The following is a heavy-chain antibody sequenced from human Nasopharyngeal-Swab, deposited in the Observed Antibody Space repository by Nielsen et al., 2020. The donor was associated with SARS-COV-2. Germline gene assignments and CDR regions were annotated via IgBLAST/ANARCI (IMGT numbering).Heavy chain of an antibody. CDR2: ISYGGSNK. CDR1: GFTFSSYA. Sequence: GSLRLSCAASGFTFSSYAMHWVRQAPGTGLEWVAIISYGGSNKYYADSVKGRIAIPRDNSKNTLYLQMNSLRAEDTAVYYCARVRRVGATSGEDAFDIWGQGTMVTVSS. CDR3: ARVRRVGATSGEDAFDI. D-gene: IGHD1-26*01. J-gene: IGHJ3*02. V-gene: IGHV3-30*09.